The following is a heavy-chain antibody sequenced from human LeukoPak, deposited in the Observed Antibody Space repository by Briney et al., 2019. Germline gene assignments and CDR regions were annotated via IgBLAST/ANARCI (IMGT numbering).Heavy chain of an antibody. CDR3: ARGVGSGSYSEFDY. CDR1: GGSISSYY. CDR2: IYYSGST. D-gene: IGHD3-10*01. Sequence: SETLSLTCTVSGGSISSYYWSWIRQPPGKGLEWIGYIYYSGSTNYNPSLKSRVTISVDTSKNQFSLKLSSVTAADTAVYYCARGVGSGSYSEFDYWGQGTLATVPS. J-gene: IGHJ4*02. V-gene: IGHV4-59*12.